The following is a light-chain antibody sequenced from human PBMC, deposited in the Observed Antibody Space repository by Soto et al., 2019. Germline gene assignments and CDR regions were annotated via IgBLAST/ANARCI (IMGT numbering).Light chain of an antibody. Sequence: EIVMTQSPATLSVSPGESATLSCRASQSISSDLAWYQQKPGQPPRLLIYGASTRATGVPARFTGSGSGSDFTLTISGLQSEDFAVYYCQPGHNWPLTFGQGTRLEI. V-gene: IGKV3-15*01. CDR1: QSISSD. J-gene: IGKJ2*01. CDR3: QPGHNWPLT. CDR2: GAS.